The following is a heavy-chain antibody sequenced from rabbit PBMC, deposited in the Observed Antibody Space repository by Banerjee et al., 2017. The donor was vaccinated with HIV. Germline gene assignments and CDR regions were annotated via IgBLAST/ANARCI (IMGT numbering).Heavy chain of an antibody. D-gene: IGHD2-1*01. J-gene: IGHJ4*01. CDR2: IYAGSSGST. CDR1: RFPFSDKAV. CDR3: ARGGYDDYGYYFNL. Sequence: QEQLVESRGGLVKPGGSLKLSCTASRFPFSDKAVMCWVRQAPGKGLEWIACIYAGSSGSTYYASWAKGRFTISKTSSTTVTLQMTSLTAADTATYFCARGGYDDYGYYFNLWGPGTLVTVS. V-gene: IGHV1S45*01.